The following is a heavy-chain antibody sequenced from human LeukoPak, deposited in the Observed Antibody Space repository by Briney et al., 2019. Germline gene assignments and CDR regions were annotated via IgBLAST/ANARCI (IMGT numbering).Heavy chain of an antibody. V-gene: IGHV7-4-1*02. CDR1: GYTFTSYA. J-gene: IGHJ6*03. Sequence: GASVKVSCKASGYTFTSYAMNWVRQAPGQGLEWMGWINTNTGNPTYAQGFTGRFVFSLDTSVSTAYLQISSLKAEDTAVYYCARGALRYFDWLPKPGAMDVWGKGTTVTVSS. CDR2: INTNTGNP. CDR3: ARGALRYFDWLPKPGAMDV. D-gene: IGHD3-9*01.